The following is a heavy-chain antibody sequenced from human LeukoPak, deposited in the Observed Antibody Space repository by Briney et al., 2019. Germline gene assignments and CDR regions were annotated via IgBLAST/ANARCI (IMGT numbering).Heavy chain of an antibody. D-gene: IGHD3-16*01. J-gene: IGHJ2*01. V-gene: IGHV4-39*02. CDR2: IYNSGST. CDR1: GDSISTSRYA. Sequence: SETLSLTCTVSGDSISTSRYAWGWIRQSPGKGLEWIGTIYNSGSTNLNPSLKTRVTMSVDASKNHFSLNLNSVTAADTAQYFCARVALTGEGGRGYFNLWGRGNLVSVSS. CDR3: ARVALTGEGGRGYFNL.